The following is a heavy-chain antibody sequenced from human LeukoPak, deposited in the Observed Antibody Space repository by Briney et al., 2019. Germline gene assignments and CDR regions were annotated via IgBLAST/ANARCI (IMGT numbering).Heavy chain of an antibody. CDR1: GYSFTSYW. CDR3: ALENFDPTGPGSKKHAFDI. V-gene: IGHV5-51*01. Sequence: RGESLKISCKGSGYSFTSYWIGWVRQMPGKGLEWMGIIYPGDSDTRYSPSFQGQVTISADKSISTAYLQWSSLKASDTAMYYCALENFDPTGPGSKKHAFDIWGQGTMVTVSS. D-gene: IGHD3-9*01. CDR2: IYPGDSDT. J-gene: IGHJ3*02.